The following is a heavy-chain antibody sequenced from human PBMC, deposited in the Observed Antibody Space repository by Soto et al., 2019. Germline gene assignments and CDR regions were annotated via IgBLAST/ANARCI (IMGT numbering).Heavy chain of an antibody. Sequence: IRKKPGKGMEWIGYIYHSGSTYYNPSLKSRVTISVDRSKNQFSLKLSSVTAADTAVYYCARGMTTVTTFDYWGQGTLVTVSS. CDR3: ARGMTTVTTFDY. D-gene: IGHD4-17*01. CDR2: IYHSGST. J-gene: IGHJ4*02. V-gene: IGHV4-30-2*01.